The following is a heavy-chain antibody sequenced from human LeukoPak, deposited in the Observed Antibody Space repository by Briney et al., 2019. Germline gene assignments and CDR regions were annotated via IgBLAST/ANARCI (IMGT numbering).Heavy chain of an antibody. J-gene: IGHJ5*02. D-gene: IGHD3-10*01. CDR2: IYYSGTT. V-gene: IGHV4-39*01. CDR3: ARSLGANTWVGNWFDP. Sequence: PSETLSLTCSVSGGSISSPNHDWAWIRQPPGQGLEWIGSIYYSGTTYYNLSLKSRVTLSVDTSQNQFSLKPSPVTAADTAIYFCARSLGANTWVGNWFDPWGQGTLVTVSP. CDR1: GGSISSPNHD.